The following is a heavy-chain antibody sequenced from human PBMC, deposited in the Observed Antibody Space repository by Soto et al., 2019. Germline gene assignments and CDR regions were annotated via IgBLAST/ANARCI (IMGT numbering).Heavy chain of an antibody. J-gene: IGHJ4*02. V-gene: IGHV1-18*01. CDR2: ISAYNGNR. CDR3: ARSPIAATGSLDY. Sequence: QVQLVQSGAEVKNPGASFKVSCKASGYTFFNYGITWVRQAPGQGLEWMGWISAYNGNRNYAQKFQGRVTMTTDTSTSTAYMELRTLRSDDTAVYYCARSPIAATGSLDYWGQGTLVTVSS. CDR1: GYTFFNYG. D-gene: IGHD6-6*01.